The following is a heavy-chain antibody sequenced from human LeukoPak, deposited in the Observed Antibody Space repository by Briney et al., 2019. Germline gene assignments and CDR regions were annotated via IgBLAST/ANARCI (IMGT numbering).Heavy chain of an antibody. Sequence: PSETLSLICAVYGGSFSGYYWSWIRQPPGKGLEWIGEINHSGSTNYNPSLKSRVTISVDTSKNQFSLKLSSVTAADTAVYYCARGFWSDYWGQGTLVTVSS. CDR3: ARGFWSDY. CDR1: GGSFSGYY. V-gene: IGHV4-34*01. J-gene: IGHJ4*02. D-gene: IGHD3-3*01. CDR2: INHSGST.